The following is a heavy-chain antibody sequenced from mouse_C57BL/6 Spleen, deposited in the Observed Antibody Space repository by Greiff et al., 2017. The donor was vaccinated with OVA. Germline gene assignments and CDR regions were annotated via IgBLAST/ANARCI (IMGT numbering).Heavy chain of an antibody. V-gene: IGHV1-85*01. CDR1: GYTFTSYD. D-gene: IGHD1-2*01. CDR3: ARKEVDDGFAY. J-gene: IGHJ3*01. CDR2: IYPRDGST. Sequence: VQLQESGPELVKPGASVKLSCKASGYTFTSYDINWVKQRPGQGLEWIGWIYPRDGSTKYNEKFKGKATLTVDTSSSTAYMGLHSLASEDSAVYFCARKEVDDGFAYWGQGTLVTVSA.